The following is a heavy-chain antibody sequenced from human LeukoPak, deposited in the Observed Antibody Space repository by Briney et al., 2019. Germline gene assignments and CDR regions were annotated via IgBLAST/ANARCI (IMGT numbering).Heavy chain of an antibody. CDR2: MNSAWTTI. Sequence: GGSLRLSCAASGFTISGFWMHWVRQVPGEGLVWVARMNSAWTTINYADSVKGRFTISRDNVRNTLHLQMNNLSLEDTAVYFCIREVQVRASASLGLWGRGTLVTVSS. CDR1: GFTISGFW. J-gene: IGHJ4*01. CDR3: IREVQVRASASLGL. V-gene: IGHV3-74*01. D-gene: IGHD1-1*01.